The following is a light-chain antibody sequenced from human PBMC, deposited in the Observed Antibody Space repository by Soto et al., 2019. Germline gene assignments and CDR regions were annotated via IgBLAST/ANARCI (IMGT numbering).Light chain of an antibody. CDR3: QQCNTWPLT. Sequence: EIVMTQSPATLSVFPGERATLSCRASQSVNSDLAWYQEKPGQTPRLLIYGASTRATGIPTKFSGRGFGTDFTLTISGLQSDDSSVDYYQQCNTWPLTLGGGTKVEI. J-gene: IGKJ4*01. V-gene: IGKV3-15*01. CDR1: QSVNSD. CDR2: GAS.